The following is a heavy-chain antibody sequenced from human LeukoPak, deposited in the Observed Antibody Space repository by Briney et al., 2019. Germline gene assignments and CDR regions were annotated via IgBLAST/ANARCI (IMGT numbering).Heavy chain of an antibody. CDR3: ASMKWLATGFQH. CDR1: GGSFSGYY. V-gene: IGHV4-34*01. D-gene: IGHD6-19*01. J-gene: IGHJ1*01. CDR2: INHSGST. Sequence: SETLSLTCAVYGGSFSGYYWSWIRQPPGEGLEWIGEINHSGSTNYNPSLKSRVTISVDTSKNQFSLKLSSVTAADTAVYYCASMKWLATGFQHWGQGTLVTVSS.